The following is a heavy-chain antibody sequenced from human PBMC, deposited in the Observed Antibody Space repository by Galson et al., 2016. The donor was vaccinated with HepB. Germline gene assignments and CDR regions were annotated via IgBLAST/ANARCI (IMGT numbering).Heavy chain of an antibody. V-gene: IGHV3-7*03. CDR2: INQDDSDK. D-gene: IGHD4-17*01. J-gene: IGHJ4*02. CDR3: AKDVPITVTTFVGFDY. Sequence: SLRLSCAASGFSFYNNWWMSWVRQAPGKGLEWVANINQDDSDKNYIDSVRARFTISRDNSKNTLYLQMNSLRAADTAVFYCAKDVPITVTTFVGFDYWGQGTLVTVSS. CDR1: GFSFYNNWW.